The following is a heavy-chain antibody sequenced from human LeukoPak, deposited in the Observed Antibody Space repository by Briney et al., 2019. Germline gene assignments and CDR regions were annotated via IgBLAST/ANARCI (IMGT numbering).Heavy chain of an antibody. CDR2: ISYDGSNK. CDR1: GFTFSSYA. CDR3: ARDLGRGLRFRGVIIGDFDY. Sequence: GRSLRLSCAASGFTFSSYAMHWVRQAPGKGLEWVAVISYDGSNKYYADSVKGRFTISRDNSKNTLYLQMNSLRAEDTAVYYCARDLGRGLRFRGVIIGDFDYWGQGTLVTVSS. V-gene: IGHV3-30*04. J-gene: IGHJ4*02. D-gene: IGHD3-10*01.